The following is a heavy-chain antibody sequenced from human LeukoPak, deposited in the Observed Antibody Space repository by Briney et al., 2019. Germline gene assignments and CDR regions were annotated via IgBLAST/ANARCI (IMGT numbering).Heavy chain of an antibody. J-gene: IGHJ6*03. V-gene: IGHV3-30*02. D-gene: IGHD1-26*01. Sequence: GGSLRPSCAASGFTLSNYDMHWARQAPGKGLEWVAFIRYDGSNKDYADSVKGRFTISRDNSKNTLLLQMNSLRAEDTAVYYCAKGHGWEASYYYYYMDVWGKGTTVTISS. CDR3: AKGHGWEASYYYYYMDV. CDR2: IRYDGSNK. CDR1: GFTLSNYD.